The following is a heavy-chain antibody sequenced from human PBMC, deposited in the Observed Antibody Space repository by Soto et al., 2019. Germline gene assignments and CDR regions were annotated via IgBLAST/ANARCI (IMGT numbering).Heavy chain of an antibody. CDR3: AKDRGRYNYGPSFDY. CDR1: GFTFSPYA. CDR2: FSGGSGNT. Sequence: GGSLRLSCAASGFTFSPYAMSWVRQAPGKGLEWVSTFSGGSGNTFYADSVKGRFTFSRDNSKNTVFLQMNSLRVDDTAVYYCAKDRGRYNYGPSFDYWGQGTLVTVSS. V-gene: IGHV3-23*01. J-gene: IGHJ4*02. D-gene: IGHD5-18*01.